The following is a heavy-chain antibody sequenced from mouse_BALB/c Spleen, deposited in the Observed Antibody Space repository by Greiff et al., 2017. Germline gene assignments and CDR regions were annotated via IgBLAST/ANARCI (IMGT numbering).Heavy chain of an antibody. D-gene: IGHD2-10*01. CDR1: GFTFSSYA. V-gene: IGHV5-6-5*01. CDR2: ISSGGST. CDR3: AREAYSAMDY. J-gene: IGHJ4*01. Sequence: EVQVVESGGGLVKPGGSLKLSCAASGFTFSSYAMSWVRQTPEKRLEWVASISSGGSTYYPDSVKGRFTISRDNARNILYLKMSSLRSEDTAMYYCAREAYSAMDYWGQGTSVTVSS.